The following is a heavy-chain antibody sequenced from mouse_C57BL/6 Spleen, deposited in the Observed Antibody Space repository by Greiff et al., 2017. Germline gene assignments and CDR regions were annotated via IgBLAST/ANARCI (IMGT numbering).Heavy chain of an antibody. V-gene: IGHV14-4*01. CDR2: IDPENGDT. J-gene: IGHJ2*01. CDR1: GFNINDYY. CDR3: TTLGSRGVDY. D-gene: IGHD1-1*01. Sequence: VQLQQSGAELVKPGASVKLSCTASGFNINDYYMHWVKQRPEQGLEWIGWIDPENGDTEYASKFQGKATITADTSSNTAYLQLSSLTSEDTAVYYCTTLGSRGVDYWGQGTTLTVSS.